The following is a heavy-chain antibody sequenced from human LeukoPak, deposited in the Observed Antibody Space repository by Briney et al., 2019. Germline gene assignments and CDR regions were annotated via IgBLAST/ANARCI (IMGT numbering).Heavy chain of an antibody. CDR2: IYYSGST. Sequence: SETLSLTCTVSGGSISSSPCYWGWIRQPPGKVLEWIGNIYYSGSTYYNPSLKTRVTISVDTSKTQFSLKLTSVTAADTAVYYCARHASVDGNWPRPLDYWGQGSLVTVSS. J-gene: IGHJ4*02. D-gene: IGHD6-19*01. CDR3: ARHASVDGNWPRPLDY. CDR1: GGSISSSPCY. V-gene: IGHV4-39*01.